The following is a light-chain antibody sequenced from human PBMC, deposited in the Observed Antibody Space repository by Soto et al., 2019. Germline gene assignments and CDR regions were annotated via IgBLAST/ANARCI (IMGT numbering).Light chain of an antibody. CDR3: ISYTSSSTPYV. CDR2: DVS. Sequence: QSALTQPASVSGSPGQSITISCTGTSSDVGGYNYVSWYQQHPGKAPKLMIYDVSNRTSGVSNRFSGSKSGNTASLTISGLQAEDEADYYCISYTSSSTPYVFGTGTKLTVL. CDR1: SSDVGGYNY. V-gene: IGLV2-14*01. J-gene: IGLJ1*01.